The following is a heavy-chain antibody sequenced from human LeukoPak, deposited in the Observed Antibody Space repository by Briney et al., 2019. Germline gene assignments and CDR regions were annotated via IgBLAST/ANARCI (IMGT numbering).Heavy chain of an antibody. CDR2: IYSGGST. CDR1: GFTFSSYA. CDR3: ARGYILDY. J-gene: IGHJ4*02. V-gene: IGHV3-53*01. D-gene: IGHD5-18*01. Sequence: GGSLRLSCAASGFTFSSYAMSWVRQAPGKGLEWVSVIYSGGSTYYADSVKGRFTISRDNSKNTLYLQMNSLRAEDTAVYYCARGYILDYWGQGTLVTVSS.